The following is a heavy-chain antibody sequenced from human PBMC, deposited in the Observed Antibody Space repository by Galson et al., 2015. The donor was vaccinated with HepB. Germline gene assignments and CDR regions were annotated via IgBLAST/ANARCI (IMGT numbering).Heavy chain of an antibody. CDR3: AKLRDTYYYGSGSYLDY. CDR2: ISGSGGST. J-gene: IGHJ4*02. Sequence: SLRLSCAASGFTFSNYAMSWVRQAPGKGLEWVSAISGSGGSTYYADSVKGRFTISRDNSKNTLYLQMNSLRAEDTAVYYCAKLRDTYYYGSGSYLDYWGQGTLVTVSS. V-gene: IGHV3-23*01. CDR1: GFTFSNYA. D-gene: IGHD3-10*01.